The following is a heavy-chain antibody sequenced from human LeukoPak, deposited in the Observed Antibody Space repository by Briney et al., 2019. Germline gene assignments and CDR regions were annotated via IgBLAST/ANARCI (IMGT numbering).Heavy chain of an antibody. V-gene: IGHV1-2*02. D-gene: IGHD2-21*02. J-gene: IGHJ4*02. CDR3: ARGDTAWDY. Sequence: ASVKVSCKASGYTFTAYYMHWVRQAPGQGLEWMGWINPNSGGTNYVQKFQGRVTMTRDTSIITAYMELSRLRSDDTAVYYCARGDTAWDYWGQGTLVTVSS. CDR1: GYTFTAYY. CDR2: INPNSGGT.